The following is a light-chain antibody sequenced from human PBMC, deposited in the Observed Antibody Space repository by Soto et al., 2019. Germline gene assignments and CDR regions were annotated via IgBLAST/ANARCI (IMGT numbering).Light chain of an antibody. Sequence: QSVLTQPASVSGSPGQSITISCAGTSSDVGNYNLVSWYQQYPGKAPKLMIYEGSKRPSGVPNRFSGSKSGNTASLTVSGLQAEDEADYFCCSYARSTTGVFGGGTKVTV. CDR3: CSYARSTTGV. CDR2: EGS. CDR1: SSDVGNYNL. V-gene: IGLV2-23*01. J-gene: IGLJ2*01.